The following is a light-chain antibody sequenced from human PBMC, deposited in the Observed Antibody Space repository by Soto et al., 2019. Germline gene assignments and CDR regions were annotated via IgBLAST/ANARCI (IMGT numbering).Light chain of an antibody. CDR1: QSITSN. J-gene: IGKJ1*01. Sequence: EIVMTQSPATRSASPGERVTLSCRASQSITSNLAWYQQKPGQTPRLLIYGASTRAPGFPARFSGSGSGRAFTLTISSRQSEDFAVYYCQQYNNWPPWTFGQGTKVEIK. CDR2: GAS. V-gene: IGKV3-15*01. CDR3: QQYNNWPPWT.